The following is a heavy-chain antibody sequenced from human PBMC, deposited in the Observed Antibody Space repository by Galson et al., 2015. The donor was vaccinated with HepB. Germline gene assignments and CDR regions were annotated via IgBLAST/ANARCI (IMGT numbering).Heavy chain of an antibody. V-gene: IGHV3-11*01. J-gene: IGHJ4*02. Sequence: SLRLSCAASGFTFSDYYSSWLRQAPGRRLEWVSSISSSGISTYYADSVKGRLTISRDNAKNSLYLQMNGLRAEDTAVYYCARGQSRVTVAGLIDYWGQGTLVTVSS. CDR1: GFTFSDYY. D-gene: IGHD6-19*01. CDR3: ARGQSRVTVAGLIDY. CDR2: ISSSGIST.